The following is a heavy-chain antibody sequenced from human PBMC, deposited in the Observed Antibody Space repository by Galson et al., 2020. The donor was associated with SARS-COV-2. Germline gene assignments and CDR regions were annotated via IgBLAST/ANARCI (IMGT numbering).Heavy chain of an antibody. CDR2: ISGSGGST. V-gene: IGHV3-23*01. CDR1: GFTFSSYA. CDR3: ANQDSDYVWEFYFDY. Sequence: TGGSLRLSCAASGFTFSSYAMSWVRQAPGKGLEWVSAISGSGGSTYYADSVKGRFTISRDNSKNTLYLQMNSLRAEDTAVYYCANQDSDYVWEFYFDYWGQGTLVTVSS. D-gene: IGHD3-16*01. J-gene: IGHJ4*02.